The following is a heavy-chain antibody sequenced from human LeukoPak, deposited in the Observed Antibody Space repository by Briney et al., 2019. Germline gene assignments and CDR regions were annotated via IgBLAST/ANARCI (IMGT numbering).Heavy chain of an antibody. V-gene: IGHV3-23*01. D-gene: IGHD2-2*01. Sequence: GGSLRLSCAASGFTFSSYAMSWVRQAPGKGLEWVSAISGSGGSTYYADSVKGRFTISRDNSKNTLYLQTNSLRAEDTAVYYCAKAGYCSSTSCRRVRWFDYWGQGTLVTVSS. CDR3: AKAGYCSSTSCRRVRWFDY. J-gene: IGHJ4*02. CDR1: GFTFSSYA. CDR2: ISGSGGST.